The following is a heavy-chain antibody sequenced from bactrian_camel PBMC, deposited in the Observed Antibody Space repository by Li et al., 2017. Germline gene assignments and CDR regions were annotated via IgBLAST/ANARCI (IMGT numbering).Heavy chain of an antibody. CDR3: ARSRFVFRGCDLSTSGYYY. CDR1: RFTFSSSC. Sequence: QVQLVESGGGSVQAGGSLRLSCAASRFTFSSSCVGWFRQAPGKEREGVACIGRDGITMYSDSVKGRFTNSEDNAMNTLFLQMDSLKPEDSAMYYCARSRFVFRGCDLSTSGYYYGGQGTQVTVS. V-gene: IGHV3S55*01. D-gene: IGHD5*01. CDR2: IGRDGIT. J-gene: IGHJ4*01.